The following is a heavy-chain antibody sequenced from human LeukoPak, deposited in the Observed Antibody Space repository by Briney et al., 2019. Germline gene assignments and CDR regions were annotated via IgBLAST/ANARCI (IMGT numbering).Heavy chain of an antibody. CDR2: IYYSGST. V-gene: IGHV4-31*03. J-gene: IGHJ4*02. D-gene: IGHD4-23*01. CDR3: ARADTVVINYFDY. CDR1: GGSISSGGYY. Sequence: SQTLFLTCTVSGGSISSGGYYWSWIRQHPGKGLEWIGYIYYSGSTYYNPSLKSRVTISVDTSKTQFSLKLSSVTAAGTAVYYCARADTVVINYFDYWGQGTLVTVSS.